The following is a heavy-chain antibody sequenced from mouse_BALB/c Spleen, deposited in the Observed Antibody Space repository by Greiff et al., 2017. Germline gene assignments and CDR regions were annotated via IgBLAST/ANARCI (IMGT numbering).Heavy chain of an antibody. Sequence: VQLQQSGAELVRPGASVTLSCKASGYTFTDYEMHWVKQTPVHGLEWIGAIDPETGGTAYNQKFKGKATLTADKSSSTAYMELRSLTSEDSAVYYCTRPTEVRDYAMDYWGQGTSVTVSS. D-gene: IGHD2-14*01. CDR1: GYTFTDYE. CDR3: TRPTEVRDYAMDY. J-gene: IGHJ4*01. V-gene: IGHV1-15*01. CDR2: IDPETGGT.